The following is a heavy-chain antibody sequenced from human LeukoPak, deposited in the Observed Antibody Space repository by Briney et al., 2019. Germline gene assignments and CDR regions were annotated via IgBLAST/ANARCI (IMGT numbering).Heavy chain of an antibody. J-gene: IGHJ6*03. CDR3: ARVGYCSGGSCYSRNYMDV. V-gene: IGHV4-38-2*02. Sequence: PSETLSLTCTVSDYSISSGYYWGWIRQPPGKGLEWIGSIYHSGSTYYNPSLKSRVTISVDTSKNQFSLKLSSVTAADTAVYYCARVGYCSGGSCYSRNYMDVWGKGTTVAVSS. CDR1: DYSISSGYY. CDR2: IYHSGST. D-gene: IGHD2-15*01.